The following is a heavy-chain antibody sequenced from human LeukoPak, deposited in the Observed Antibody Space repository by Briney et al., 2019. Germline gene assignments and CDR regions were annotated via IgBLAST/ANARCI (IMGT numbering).Heavy chain of an antibody. CDR3: ARAGRYCSGGSCYSGPYYYYMDV. CDR2: INPNSDGT. D-gene: IGHD2-15*01. Sequence: GASVKVSCKASGYTFTDYYIHWVRQAPGQGLEWMGWINPNSDGTNYVQKFQGRVTMTRDTSISTAYMELSRLRSDDTAVYYCARAGRYCSGGSCYSGPYYYYMDVWGKGTTVTVSS. CDR1: GYTFTDYY. J-gene: IGHJ6*03. V-gene: IGHV1-2*02.